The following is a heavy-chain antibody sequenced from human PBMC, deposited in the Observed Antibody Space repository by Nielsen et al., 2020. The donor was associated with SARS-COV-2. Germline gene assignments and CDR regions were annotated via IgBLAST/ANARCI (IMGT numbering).Heavy chain of an antibody. J-gene: IGHJ6*02. CDR2: IYYSGST. CDR1: GGSISSYY. Sequence: SETLSLTCTVSGGSISSYYWSWIRQPPGKGLEWIGYIYYSGSTNYNPSLKSRVTISVDTSKNQFSLKLSSVTAADTAVYYCARAPSSWNYYYYGMDVWGQGTTVTVSS. D-gene: IGHD2-2*01. CDR3: ARAPSSWNYYYYGMDV. V-gene: IGHV4-59*01.